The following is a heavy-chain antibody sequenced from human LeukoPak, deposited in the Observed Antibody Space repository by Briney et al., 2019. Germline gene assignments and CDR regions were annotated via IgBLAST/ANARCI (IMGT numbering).Heavy chain of an antibody. Sequence: PSETLSLTCTVSGGSISIYYWSWIRQPPGKGLEWIGYIYYSGSTNYNPSLKSRVTISVDTSKNQFSLKLSSVTAADTAVYYCERDSPYCSSTSCYFSFDPWGQGTLVTVSS. CDR1: GGSISIYY. V-gene: IGHV4-59*01. D-gene: IGHD2-2*01. CDR2: IYYSGST. CDR3: ERDSPYCSSTSCYFSFDP. J-gene: IGHJ5*02.